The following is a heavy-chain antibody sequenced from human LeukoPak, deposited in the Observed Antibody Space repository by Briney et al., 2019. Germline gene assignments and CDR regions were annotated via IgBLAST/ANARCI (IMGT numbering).Heavy chain of an antibody. Sequence: PSETLSLTCTVDDGSFSDYNGSWIRQPPGKGLEWMEEINHSGSTNYNPSLKSRVTISVDTSKNQFSLKLSSVTAADTAVYYCARGRGIYDSSGYLDYWGQGTLVTVSS. CDR2: INHSGST. V-gene: IGHV4-34*01. CDR1: DGSFSDYN. J-gene: IGHJ4*02. D-gene: IGHD3-22*01. CDR3: ARGRGIYDSSGYLDY.